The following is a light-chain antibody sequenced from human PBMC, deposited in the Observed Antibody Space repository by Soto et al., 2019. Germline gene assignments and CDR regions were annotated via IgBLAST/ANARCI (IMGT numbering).Light chain of an antibody. J-gene: IGLJ1*01. CDR3: SSYTSSSTPYV. Sequence: QSALTQPASVSGSPGQSMTISCTGTSSDVGGYNYVSWYQQHPGKAPKLMIYEVSNRPSGVSNRFSGSKSGNTASLTISGLQAEDEADYYCSSYTSSSTPYVFGTGTKV. CDR1: SSDVGGYNY. CDR2: EVS. V-gene: IGLV2-14*01.